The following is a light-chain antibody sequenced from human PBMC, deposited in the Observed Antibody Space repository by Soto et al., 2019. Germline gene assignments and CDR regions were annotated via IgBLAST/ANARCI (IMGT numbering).Light chain of an antibody. J-gene: IGKJ1*01. Sequence: EIVLTQSPGTLSLSPGERATLSCRASQSVSSNYLAWYQQKPGQPPRLLISDASSRATGIPDRFSGSGSGAYFTLTISVPEHEDVSVYYCQQYGRAPPTWTFGQGTKVEIK. CDR1: QSVSSNY. CDR2: DAS. V-gene: IGKV3-20*01. CDR3: QQYGRAPPTWT.